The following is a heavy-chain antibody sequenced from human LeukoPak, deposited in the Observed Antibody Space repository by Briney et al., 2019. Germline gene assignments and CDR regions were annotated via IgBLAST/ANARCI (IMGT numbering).Heavy chain of an antibody. V-gene: IGHV4-4*07. D-gene: IGHD2-2*02. CDR3: ARDTGYCSSTSCYNGWFDP. Sequence: PSETLSLTCTVSGGSISSYYWSWIRQPAGKGLDWIGRIYTSGSTNYNPSLKSRVTMSVDTSKNQFSLKLSSVTAADTAVYYCARDTGYCSSTSCYNGWFDPWGQGTLVTVSS. J-gene: IGHJ5*02. CDR1: GGSISSYY. CDR2: IYTSGST.